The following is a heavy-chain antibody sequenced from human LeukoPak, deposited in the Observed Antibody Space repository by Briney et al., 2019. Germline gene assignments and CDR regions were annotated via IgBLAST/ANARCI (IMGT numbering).Heavy chain of an antibody. D-gene: IGHD2-21*02. J-gene: IGHJ4*02. CDR3: ARAPSCGGDCYPDPFYFDY. Sequence: ASVKASCKASGGTFSSYAISWVRQAAGQGREWMGGIIPIFGTANYAQKFQGRVTITADESTSTAYMELSSLRSEDTAVYYCARAPSCGGDCYPDPFYFDYWGQGTLVTVSS. CDR1: GGTFSSYA. CDR2: IIPIFGTA. V-gene: IGHV1-69*13.